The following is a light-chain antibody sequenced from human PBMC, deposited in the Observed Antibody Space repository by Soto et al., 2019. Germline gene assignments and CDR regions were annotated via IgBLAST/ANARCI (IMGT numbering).Light chain of an antibody. Sequence: QSALTQPPSASGSPGQSVTISCTGTSSDVGGYNYVSWYQQHPGKAPKLMIYEVSKRPSGVPDRFSGSKSGNTASLTVSGLQGEDEADYYCSSYAGSNNLGVFGGGTTLTVL. CDR3: SSYAGSNNLGV. CDR2: EVS. CDR1: SSDVGGYNY. V-gene: IGLV2-8*01. J-gene: IGLJ2*01.